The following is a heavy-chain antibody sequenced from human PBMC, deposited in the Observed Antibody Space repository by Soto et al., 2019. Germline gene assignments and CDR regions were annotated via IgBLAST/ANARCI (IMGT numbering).Heavy chain of an antibody. Sequence: SETLSLTCAVSGYSISSGYYWGWIRQPPGKGLEWIGSIYHSGSTYYNPSLKSRVTISVDTSKNQFSLKLSSVTAADTAVYYCARVGWELLLGNLGPYYFDYWGQGTLVTVSS. CDR1: GYSISSGYY. D-gene: IGHD1-26*01. CDR2: IYHSGST. J-gene: IGHJ4*02. CDR3: ARVGWELLLGNLGPYYFDY. V-gene: IGHV4-38-2*01.